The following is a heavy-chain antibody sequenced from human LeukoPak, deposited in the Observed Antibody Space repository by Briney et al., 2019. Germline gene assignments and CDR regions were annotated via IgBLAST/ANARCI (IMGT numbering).Heavy chain of an antibody. Sequence: ASVKVSCKASGYTFTSYGISWVRQAPGQGLEWMGWISAYNGNTNYAQKLQGRVTMTTDTSTSTAYMELSRLRSDDTAVYYCASEGLVTMVRGVGNFDPWGQGTLVTVSS. D-gene: IGHD3-10*01. CDR2: ISAYNGNT. CDR3: ASEGLVTMVRGVGNFDP. J-gene: IGHJ5*02. CDR1: GYTFTSYG. V-gene: IGHV1-18*01.